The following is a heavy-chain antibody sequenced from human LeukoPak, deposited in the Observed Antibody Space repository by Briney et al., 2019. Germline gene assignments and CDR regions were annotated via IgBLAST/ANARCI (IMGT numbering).Heavy chain of an antibody. CDR2: INHSGST. Sequence: SETLSLTCAVYGGSFSGYYWSWIRQPPGKGLEWIGEINHSGSTNYNPSLKSRVTISVDTSKNQFSLKLSSVTAADTAVYYCARVGGAAAGNGDYWGQGTTVTVSS. D-gene: IGHD6-13*01. CDR3: ARVGGAAAGNGDY. J-gene: IGHJ4*03. V-gene: IGHV4-34*01. CDR1: GGSFSGYY.